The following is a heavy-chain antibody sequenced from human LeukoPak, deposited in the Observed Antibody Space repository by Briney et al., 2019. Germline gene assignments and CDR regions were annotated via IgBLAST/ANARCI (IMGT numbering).Heavy chain of an antibody. CDR2: IYYSGST. Sequence: PSETLSLTCTVSGGSISSYYWSWIRQPPGKGLEWIGYIYYSGSTNYNPSLKSRVTISVDTSKNQFSLKLSSVTAADTAVYYCAKSSTRDLYYYMDVWGKGTTVTVSS. J-gene: IGHJ6*03. V-gene: IGHV4-59*01. CDR3: AKSSTRDLYYYMDV. CDR1: GGSISSYY.